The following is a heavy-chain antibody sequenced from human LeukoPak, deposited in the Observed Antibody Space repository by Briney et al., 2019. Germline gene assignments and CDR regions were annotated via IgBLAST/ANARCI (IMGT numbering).Heavy chain of an antibody. CDR2: ISWNSGSI. CDR1: GFTFSSYA. J-gene: IGHJ4*02. CDR3: AKDYGSGSYYTTYFDY. D-gene: IGHD3-10*01. Sequence: PGGSLRLSCAASGFTFSSYAMHWVRQAPGKGLEWVSGISWNSGSIGYADSVKGRFTISRDNAKNSLYLQMNSLRAEDMALYYCAKDYGSGSYYTTYFDYWGQGTLVTVSS. V-gene: IGHV3-9*03.